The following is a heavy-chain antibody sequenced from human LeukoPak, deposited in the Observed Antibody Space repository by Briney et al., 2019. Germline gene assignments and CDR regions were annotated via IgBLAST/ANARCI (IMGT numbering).Heavy chain of an antibody. CDR3: ARARELSYYGSGIIDY. Sequence: SETLSLTCTVSGGSISSSSYYWGWIRQPPGKGLEWIGSIYYSGSTYYNPSLKSRVTISVDTSKNRFSLKLSSVTAADTAVYYCARARELSYYGSGIIDYWGQGTLVTVSS. CDR2: IYYSGST. J-gene: IGHJ4*02. CDR1: GGSISSSSYY. D-gene: IGHD3-10*01. V-gene: IGHV4-39*07.